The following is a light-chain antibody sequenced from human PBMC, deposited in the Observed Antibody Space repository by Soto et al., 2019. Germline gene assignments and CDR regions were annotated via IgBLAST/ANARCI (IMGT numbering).Light chain of an antibody. CDR3: VTWDGNLSAGV. CDR1: SSNIENNY. CDR2: EDN. Sequence: QSVLTQPPSVSAAPGQTVTISCSGGSSNIENNYVSWYQHFPGTAPKLLIYEDNNRHSGIPDRFSGSKSGTSATLGITGLQTGDEAGYYCVTWDGNLSAGVFGGGTKLTVL. J-gene: IGLJ2*01. V-gene: IGLV1-51*02.